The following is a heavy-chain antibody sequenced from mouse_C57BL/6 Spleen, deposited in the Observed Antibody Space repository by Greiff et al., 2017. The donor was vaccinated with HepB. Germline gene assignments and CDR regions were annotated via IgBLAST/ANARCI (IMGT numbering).Heavy chain of an antibody. Sequence: VKLVESGPELVKPGASVKISCKASGYAFSSSWMNWVKQRPGKGLEWIGRIYPGDGDTNYNGKFKGKATLTADKSSSTAYMQLSSLTSEDSAVYFCAREDSSGYPFAYWGQGTLVTVSA. CDR3: AREDSSGYPFAY. CDR1: GYAFSSSW. V-gene: IGHV1-82*01. J-gene: IGHJ3*01. CDR2: IYPGDGDT. D-gene: IGHD3-2*02.